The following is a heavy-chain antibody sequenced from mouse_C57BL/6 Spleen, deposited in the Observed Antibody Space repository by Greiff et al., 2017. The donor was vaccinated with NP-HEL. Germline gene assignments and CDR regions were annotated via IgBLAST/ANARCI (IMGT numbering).Heavy chain of an antibody. CDR1: GYTFTSHW. J-gene: IGHJ2*01. Sequence: QVHGKQPGAELVKPGASVKLSCKASGYTFTSHWMHWVKQRPGRGLEGIGRIDPNSGGTKYNEKFKSKATLTVDKPSSTAYMQLSSLTSEDSAVYYCARGETTDYWGQGTTLTVSS. D-gene: IGHD1-1*01. V-gene: IGHV1-72*01. CDR3: ARGETTDY. CDR2: IDPNSGGT.